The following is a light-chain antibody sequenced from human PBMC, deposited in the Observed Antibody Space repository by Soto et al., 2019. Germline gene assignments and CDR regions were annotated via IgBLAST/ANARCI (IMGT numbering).Light chain of an antibody. CDR2: AIS. V-gene: IGKV3-15*01. J-gene: IGKJ5*01. CDR3: QQYNKWPIT. CDR1: HTISSSY. Sequence: EIVLTQSPGTLSLSPGERATLSCRASHTISSSYLAWYQQKPGQAPRLLMYAISSRATGIPARFSGSGSGTEFTLTINSLQSEDFAVYYCQQYNKWPITFGQGTRLEIK.